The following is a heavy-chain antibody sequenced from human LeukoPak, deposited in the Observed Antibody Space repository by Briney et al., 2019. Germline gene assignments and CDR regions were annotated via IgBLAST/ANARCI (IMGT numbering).Heavy chain of an antibody. CDR2: IDHRGST. CDR1: GGSFSGYY. D-gene: IGHD6-13*01. J-gene: IGHJ4*02. Sequence: SETLSLTCAVYGGSFSGYYWSWSRQPPGKGLEWIGEIDHRGSTNYNPSLKSRVTISVDASKNQFSLRLSSVTTADTAVYYCVTPIGDSSTSEHWGQGTLVTVSS. CDR3: VTPIGDSSTSEH. V-gene: IGHV4-34*01.